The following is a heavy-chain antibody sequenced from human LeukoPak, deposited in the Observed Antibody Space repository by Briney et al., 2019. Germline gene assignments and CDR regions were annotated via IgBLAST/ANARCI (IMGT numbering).Heavy chain of an antibody. J-gene: IGHJ2*01. CDR1: GYTFINFA. Sequence: ASVKVSCKASGYTFINFAINWGRQAPGQRPEWLGWINAGNGNTKYSQKFQGRVTITRDTSASTAYMELSSLRSEDTAVYYCARDYYDSSGPELHWYFDLWGRGTLVTVSS. CDR3: ARDYYDSSGPELHWYFDL. CDR2: INAGNGNT. D-gene: IGHD3-22*01. V-gene: IGHV1-3*01.